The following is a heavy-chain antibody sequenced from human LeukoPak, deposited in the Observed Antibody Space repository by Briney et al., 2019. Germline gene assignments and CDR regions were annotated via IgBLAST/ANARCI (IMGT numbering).Heavy chain of an antibody. V-gene: IGHV3-64*01. D-gene: IGHD3/OR15-3a*01. CDR3: ARVGPYYFDY. CDR1: GFTFSSYA. J-gene: IGHJ4*02. Sequence: GGSLRLSCAASGFTFSSYARHWVRQAPGKGLEYVSAISSNGGSTYYANSVKGRFTISRDNSKNTLYLQMGSLRAEDMAVYYCARVGPYYFDYWGQGTLVTVSS. CDR2: ISSNGGST.